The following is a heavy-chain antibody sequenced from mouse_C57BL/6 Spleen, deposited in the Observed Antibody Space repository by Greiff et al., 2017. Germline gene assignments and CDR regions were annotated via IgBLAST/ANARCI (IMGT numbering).Heavy chain of an antibody. CDR2: INPSSGYA. CDR3: ARNPYDYDGLAWFAY. Sequence: QVQLKESGAELAKPGASVKLSCKASGYTFTSYWMHWVKQRPGQGLEWIGYINPSSGYAKYNQKFKDKATLTADKSSSTAYMQLSSLTYEDSAVYYCARNPYDYDGLAWFAYWGQGTLVTVSA. J-gene: IGHJ3*01. D-gene: IGHD2-4*01. V-gene: IGHV1-7*01. CDR1: GYTFTSYW.